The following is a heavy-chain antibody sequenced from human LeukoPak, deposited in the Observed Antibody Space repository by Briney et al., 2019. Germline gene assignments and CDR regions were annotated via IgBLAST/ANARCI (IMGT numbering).Heavy chain of an antibody. CDR1: CFTFTRYA. CDR2: ISGGGGST. Sequence: PGGTLTLSCASSCFTFTRYAMDWVLYAPVNGPESVPAISGGGGSTYYAVSVKGRFIISRDNSKNTLYLQVNSLRAEDTAVYYCAKDKDYYDSSGNFGNPTVFDYWGQGTLVTVSS. J-gene: IGHJ4*02. D-gene: IGHD3-22*01. CDR3: AKDKDYYDSSGNFGNPTVFDY. V-gene: IGHV3-23*01.